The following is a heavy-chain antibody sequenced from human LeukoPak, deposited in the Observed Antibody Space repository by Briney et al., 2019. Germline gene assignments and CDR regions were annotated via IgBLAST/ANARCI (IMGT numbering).Heavy chain of an antibody. D-gene: IGHD3-22*01. Sequence: SETLSLTCTVSGGSISSSSYYWGWIRQPPGKGLEWIGSIYYSGSTYYNPSLKSRVTISVDTSKNQFSLKLSSVTAADTAVYYCARHYYYDSSGYWPDYWGQGTLVTVSS. CDR1: GGSISSSSYY. CDR2: IYYSGST. V-gene: IGHV4-39*01. J-gene: IGHJ4*02. CDR3: ARHYYYDSSGYWPDY.